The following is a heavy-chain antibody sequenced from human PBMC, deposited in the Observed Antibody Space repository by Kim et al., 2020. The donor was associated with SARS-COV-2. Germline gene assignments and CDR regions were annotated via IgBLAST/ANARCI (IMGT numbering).Heavy chain of an antibody. CDR3: ASSTFNYYYYRMDV. V-gene: IGHV3-9*01. J-gene: IGHJ6*02. Sequence: YADHVKGRFTISRDNAKNALYLQMNSLRGEDTAVYYCASSTFNYYYYRMDVWGHGTTVTVSS. D-gene: IGHD3-16*01.